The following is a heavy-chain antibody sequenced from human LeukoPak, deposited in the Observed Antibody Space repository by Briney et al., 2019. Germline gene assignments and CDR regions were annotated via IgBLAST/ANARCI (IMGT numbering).Heavy chain of an antibody. J-gene: IGHJ4*02. V-gene: IGHV3-7*05. CDR1: GFTLSSYW. Sequence: PGGSLRLSCAASGFTLSSYWMSWVRQAPGKGLEWVANIKQDGSEDYYVDSVKGRFTISRDNANNSLYLQMNSLRAEDTAMYYCATHTSGWKGYFDYWGQGTLVSVSS. D-gene: IGHD6-19*01. CDR3: ATHTSGWKGYFDY. CDR2: IKQDGSED.